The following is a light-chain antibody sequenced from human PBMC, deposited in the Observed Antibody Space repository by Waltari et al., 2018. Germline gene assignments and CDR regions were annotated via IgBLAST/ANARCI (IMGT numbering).Light chain of an antibody. V-gene: IGKV3-20*01. CDR2: GAS. CDR3: QQYGSSPRT. CDR1: QSFSNSF. J-gene: IGKJ1*01. Sequence: EIVLTQSPDTLSLSPGERATLSCRASQSFSNSFLAWYQQKPGQAPRLLIYGASSRATGIPDRFSGSGSGTDFTLTISRLEPEDFAVYYCQQYGSSPRTFGQGTKVEIK.